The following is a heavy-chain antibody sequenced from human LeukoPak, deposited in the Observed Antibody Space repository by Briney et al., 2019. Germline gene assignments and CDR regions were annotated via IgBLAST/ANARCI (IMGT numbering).Heavy chain of an antibody. D-gene: IGHD3-10*01. J-gene: IGHJ5*02. Sequence: SETLSLTCTVSGGSISSSSYYWGWISQPPGMGLEWIGSIYYSGNTYNNPSLKGRVTISVDTSKNQFSLKLSSVTAADTAVYYCARLGYYGSGSPPFDPWGQGTLVTVSS. CDR1: GGSISSSSYY. CDR2: IYYSGNT. V-gene: IGHV4-39*07. CDR3: ARLGYYGSGSPPFDP.